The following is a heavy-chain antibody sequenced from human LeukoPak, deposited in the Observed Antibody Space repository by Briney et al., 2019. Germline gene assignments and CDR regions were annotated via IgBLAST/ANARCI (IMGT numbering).Heavy chain of an antibody. Sequence: PGGSLRLSCVTSGFTFGSSAMSWVRQAPGKGLEWVSSISANGDATYYGDSVKGRFTISRDNSKSTLSLQMNILRAGDTAVYFCARAPGSIDPFDVWGQGTMVTVSS. CDR1: GFTFGSSA. CDR2: ISANGDAT. D-gene: IGHD2-15*01. V-gene: IGHV3-23*01. J-gene: IGHJ3*01. CDR3: ARAPGSIDPFDV.